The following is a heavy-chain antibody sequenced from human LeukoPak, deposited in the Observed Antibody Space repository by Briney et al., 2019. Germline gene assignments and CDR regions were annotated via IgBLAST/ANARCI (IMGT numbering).Heavy chain of an antibody. CDR1: GFTFSGCA. V-gene: IGHV3-23*01. J-gene: IGHJ4*02. Sequence: GGSLRLSCAASGFTFSGCAMSWVRQAPGKGLEWVSVISGSGSSTYHADSVKGRFTISRDNSKNTLYLQMNSLRAEDTAVYYCARGDTPTYCSTATCYLLDYWGQGTLVTVSS. CDR3: ARGDTPTYCSTATCYLLDY. CDR2: ISGSGSST. D-gene: IGHD2-2*01.